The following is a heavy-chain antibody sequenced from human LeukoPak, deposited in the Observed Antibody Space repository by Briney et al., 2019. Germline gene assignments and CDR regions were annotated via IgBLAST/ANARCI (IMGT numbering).Heavy chain of an antibody. CDR1: GGSISSYY. J-gene: IGHJ4*02. CDR3: AGYSYGYEDY. V-gene: IGHV4-59*01. CDR2: IYYSGST. D-gene: IGHD5-18*01. Sequence: SETLSLTRTVSGGSISSYYWSWIRQPPGKGLEWIGYIYYSGSTNYNPSLKSRVTISVDTSKNQFSLKLSSVTAADTAVYYCAGYSYGYEDYWGQGTLVTVSS.